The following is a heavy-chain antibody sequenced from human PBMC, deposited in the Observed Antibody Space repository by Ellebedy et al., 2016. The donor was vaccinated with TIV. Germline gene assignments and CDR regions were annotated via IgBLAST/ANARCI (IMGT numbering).Heavy chain of an antibody. D-gene: IGHD5-18*01. CDR1: GFPFSDYA. CDR2: ISPDGRGT. CDR3: ATGPYSYGGGY. Sequence: GESLKISCAASGFPFSDYAMNWVRQAPGKGLVWVSRISPDGRGTSYADSVKGRFTISRDNAKNTMYLQMNSLRAEDTAVYYCATGPYSYGGGYWGQGTLVTVSS. V-gene: IGHV3-74*01. J-gene: IGHJ4*02.